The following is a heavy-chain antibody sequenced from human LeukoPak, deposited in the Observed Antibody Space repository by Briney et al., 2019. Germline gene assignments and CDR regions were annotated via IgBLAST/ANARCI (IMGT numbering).Heavy chain of an antibody. J-gene: IGHJ3*02. CDR1: GYTFTSYA. D-gene: IGHD5-18*01. Sequence: ASVKVSCKASGYTFTSYAMNWVRQAPGQGLEWMGWINTNTGNPTYAQGFTGRFVFSLDTSVSTAYLQISSLKAEDTAVYYCARDNRPHGYSYSYVDAFDIWGQGTMVTVSS. V-gene: IGHV7-4-1*02. CDR3: ARDNRPHGYSYSYVDAFDI. CDR2: INTNTGNP.